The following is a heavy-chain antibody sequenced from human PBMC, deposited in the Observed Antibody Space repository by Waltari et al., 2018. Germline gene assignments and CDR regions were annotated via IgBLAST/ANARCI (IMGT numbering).Heavy chain of an antibody. Sequence: QVQLQESGPTLLTTSQTLSLICTVSGGTISGFYWSWVRQPPGKGLDWIGYIYYTGSTHFNPSLKSRVTMSVDTSKNQFSLKLSSVTAADTAFYYCARGGGGDWEWFDPWGQGTLVTVSS. J-gene: IGHJ5*02. CDR2: IYYTGST. V-gene: IGHV4-59*01. CDR3: ARGGGGDWEWFDP. CDR1: GGTISGFY. D-gene: IGHD2-21*02.